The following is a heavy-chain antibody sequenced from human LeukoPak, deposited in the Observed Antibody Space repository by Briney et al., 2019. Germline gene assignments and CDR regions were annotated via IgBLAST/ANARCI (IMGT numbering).Heavy chain of an antibody. CDR1: GFSFTSYW. CDR2: IKQDGGEK. CDR3: VRGGGEFDP. J-gene: IGHJ5*02. D-gene: IGHD2-21*01. Sequence: GGSLRLSCVASGFSFTSYWMSWVRQAPGKGLEWVANIKQDGGEKYYVDSVKGRFTISRDNAKNSVYLQMSSLRVEDTAMYYWVRGGGEFDPWGQGTRVTVSS. V-gene: IGHV3-7*01.